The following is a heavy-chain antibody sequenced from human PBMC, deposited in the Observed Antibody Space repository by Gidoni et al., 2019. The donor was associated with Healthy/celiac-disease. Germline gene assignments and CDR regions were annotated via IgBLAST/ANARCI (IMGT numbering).Heavy chain of an antibody. CDR1: GFTFSSYA. V-gene: IGHV3-23*01. CDR3: AKAGGWELLTGGYYFDY. Sequence: EVQLLESGGGLVQPGGSLRLSCAASGFTFSSYAMSWVRQAPGKGLEWVSAISGSGGSTYYADSVKGRFTISRDNSKNTLYLQMNSLRAEDTAVYYCAKAGGWELLTGGYYFDYWGQGTLVTVSS. J-gene: IGHJ4*02. D-gene: IGHD1-26*01. CDR2: ISGSGGST.